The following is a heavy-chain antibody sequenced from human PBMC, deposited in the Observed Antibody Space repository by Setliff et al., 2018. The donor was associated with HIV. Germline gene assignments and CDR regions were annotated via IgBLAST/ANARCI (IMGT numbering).Heavy chain of an antibody. V-gene: IGHV3-33*08. Sequence: GGSLRLSCAASGFTFSSYSMNWVRQAPGKGLEWVALIWYDGSNKHYADSVKGRFTISRDNSKNTVYLQMNSLRAEDTAVYYCARVPYFSFWSGYFDIYGMDVWGQGTAVTVSS. CDR1: GFTFSSYS. J-gene: IGHJ6*02. D-gene: IGHD3-3*01. CDR2: IWYDGSNK. CDR3: ARVPYFSFWSGYFDIYGMDV.